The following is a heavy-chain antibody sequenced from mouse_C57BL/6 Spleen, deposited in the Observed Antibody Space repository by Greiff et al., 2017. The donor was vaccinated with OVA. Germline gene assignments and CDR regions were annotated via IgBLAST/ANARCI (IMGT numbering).Heavy chain of an antibody. J-gene: IGHJ4*01. CDR1: GYSITSGYY. CDR2: ISYDGSN. Sequence: EVQLVESGPGLVKPSQSLSLTCSVTGYSITSGYYWNWIRQFPGNKLEWMGYISYDGSNNYNPSLKNRISITRDTSKNQFFLKLNSVTTEDTATYYCARGPGDAMDYWGQGTSVTVSS. V-gene: IGHV3-6*01. CDR3: ARGPGDAMDY. D-gene: IGHD3-1*01.